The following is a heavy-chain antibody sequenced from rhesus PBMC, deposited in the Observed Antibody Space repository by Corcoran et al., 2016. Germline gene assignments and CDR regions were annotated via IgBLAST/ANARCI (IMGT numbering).Heavy chain of an antibody. CDR3: ERGADD. V-gene: IGHV1-138*01. J-gene: IGHJ4*01. CDR1: GYTFTDYY. CDR2: NNPKTEGA. Sequence: QVQLVQSGAEVKKPGSSVKVSCKASGYTFTDYYMHWVRQAPGQGLEWSGENNPKTEGANNAQKCQGRVTMTRDTSTSTAYMELSSRRSEDTAVYYCERGADDWGQGVLVTVSS.